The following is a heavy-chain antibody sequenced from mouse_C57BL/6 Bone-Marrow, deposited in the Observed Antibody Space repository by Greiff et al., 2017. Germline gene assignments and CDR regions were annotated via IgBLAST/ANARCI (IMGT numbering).Heavy chain of an antibody. J-gene: IGHJ4*01. CDR2: IWGDGST. Sequence: VMLVESGPGLVAPSQSLSITCTVSGFSLTSYGVSWVRQPPGKGLEWLGVIWGDGSTNYHSALISSLSISKDNSKSQVFLKLNSLQTDDTATYYCAKPVVLRYRGNDAMEYWGQGTSVTVSS. CDR3: AKPVVLRYRGNDAMEY. V-gene: IGHV2-3*01. CDR1: GFSLTSYG. D-gene: IGHD1-1*01.